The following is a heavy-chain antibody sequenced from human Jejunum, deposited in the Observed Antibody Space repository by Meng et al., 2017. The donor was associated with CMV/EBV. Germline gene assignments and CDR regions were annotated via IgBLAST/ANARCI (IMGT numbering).Heavy chain of an antibody. CDR2: INSDGSST. V-gene: IGHV3-74*01. D-gene: IGHD2-21*01. J-gene: IGHJ4*02. CDR1: GFTFSSYA. CDR3: AREASGDCYDY. Sequence: AASGFTFSSYAMSWVRQAPGKGLEWVSRINSDGSSTSYADSVKGRFTISRDNAKNTLYLQMNSLRAEDTAVYYCAREASGDCYDYWGQGTLVTVSS.